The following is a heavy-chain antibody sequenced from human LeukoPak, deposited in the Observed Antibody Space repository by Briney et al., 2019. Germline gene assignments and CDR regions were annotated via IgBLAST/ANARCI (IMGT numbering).Heavy chain of an antibody. V-gene: IGHV3-66*04. CDR1: GFNVSSNY. D-gene: IGHD3-22*01. CDR2: IYSGGST. J-gene: IGHJ4*02. Sequence: PGGSLRLSCAASGFNVSSNYMSWVRQAPGKGLEWVSVIYSGGSTYYADSVKGRVTISRDNSKNTLYLQMNSLRAEDTAVYYCARHAIDSSGYYLHYFDYWGQGTLVTVSS. CDR3: ARHAIDSSGYYLHYFDY.